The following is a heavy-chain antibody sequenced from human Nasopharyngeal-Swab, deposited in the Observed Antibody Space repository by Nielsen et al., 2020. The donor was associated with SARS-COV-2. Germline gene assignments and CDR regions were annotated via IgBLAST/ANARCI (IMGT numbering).Heavy chain of an antibody. D-gene: IGHD6-19*01. Sequence: ASVKVSCKASGYTFTSYAMNWVRQAPGQGLEWMGWINTNTGNPTYAQGFTGRFVFSLDTSVSTAYLQISSLKAVDTAVYYCARTGYSSGWRHFDYWGQGTLVTVSS. V-gene: IGHV7-4-1*02. CDR1: GYTFTSYA. CDR3: ARTGYSSGWRHFDY. J-gene: IGHJ4*02. CDR2: INTNTGNP.